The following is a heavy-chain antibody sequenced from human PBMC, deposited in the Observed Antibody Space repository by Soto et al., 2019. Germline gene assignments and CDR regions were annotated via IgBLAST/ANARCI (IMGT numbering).Heavy chain of an antibody. J-gene: IGHJ4*02. V-gene: IGHV1-3*01. CDR1: GYTFTSYA. D-gene: IGHD5-18*01. CDR3: ARDPGYSYGCN. Sequence: ASVKVSCKASGYTFTSYAMNWVRQAPGQRLEWMGWINAGNGNTKYSQKFQGRVTITRDTSASTGYMELSSLRSEDTAVYYCARDPGYSYGCNWGQGTLVTVSS. CDR2: INAGNGNT.